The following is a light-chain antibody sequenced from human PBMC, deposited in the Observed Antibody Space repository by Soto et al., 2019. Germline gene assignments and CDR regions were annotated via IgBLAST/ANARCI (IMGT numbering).Light chain of an antibody. V-gene: IGKV1-39*01. CDR3: HQSYTAPQ. Sequence: DIQMTQSPSSLSASVGDRVTITCRTTQTISHYLNWYQQKPGKAPRLLIYAASSLQSGVPSRFIGSGSGADFTLTITSLQPEDFATYYCHQSYTAPQFGPGTKVEIK. CDR1: QTISHY. J-gene: IGKJ1*01. CDR2: AAS.